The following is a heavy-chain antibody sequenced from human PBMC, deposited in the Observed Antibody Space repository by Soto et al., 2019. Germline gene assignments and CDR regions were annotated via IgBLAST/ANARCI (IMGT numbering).Heavy chain of an antibody. V-gene: IGHV1-69*01. D-gene: IGHD6-19*01. J-gene: IGHJ4*02. CDR2: IIPIFGTA. CDR1: VGTFSSYA. Sequence: HVQLVQSGAEVKKPGSSVKVSCKASVGTFSSYAISWVRQAPGQGLEWMGGIIPIFGTANYAQKFQGRYTISADEATGTAYMELSSLRSEDTAVYYCARDREGIAVATSFDYWGQGTLVTVSS. CDR3: ARDREGIAVATSFDY.